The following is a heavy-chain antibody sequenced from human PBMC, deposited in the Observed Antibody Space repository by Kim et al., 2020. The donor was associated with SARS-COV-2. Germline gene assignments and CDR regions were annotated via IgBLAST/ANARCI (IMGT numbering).Heavy chain of an antibody. Sequence: ASVKVSCKASGYTFTSYDINWVRQATGQGLEWMGWMNPNSGNTGYAQKFQGRVTMTRNTSISTAYMELSSLRSEDTAVYYCARVVCRSSGWCWALRYWGQGTLVTVSS. CDR1: GYTFTSYD. J-gene: IGHJ4*02. CDR3: ARVVCRSSGWCWALRY. CDR2: MNPNSGNT. D-gene: IGHD6-19*01. V-gene: IGHV1-8*01.